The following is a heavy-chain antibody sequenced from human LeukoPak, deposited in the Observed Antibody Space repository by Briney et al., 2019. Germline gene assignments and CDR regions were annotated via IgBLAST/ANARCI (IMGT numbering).Heavy chain of an antibody. CDR2: IYYSGST. CDR3: ARDCGLTYGKAVAGRICY. J-gene: IGHJ4*02. V-gene: IGHV4-39*07. Sequence: PSETLSLTCTVSGGSISSSSYYWGWIRQPPGKGLEWIGSIYYSGSTYYNPSLKSRVTISVDTSKNQFSLKLSSVTAADTAVYYCARDCGLTYGKAVAGRICYWGQGTLVTVSS. D-gene: IGHD6-19*01. CDR1: GGSISSSSYY.